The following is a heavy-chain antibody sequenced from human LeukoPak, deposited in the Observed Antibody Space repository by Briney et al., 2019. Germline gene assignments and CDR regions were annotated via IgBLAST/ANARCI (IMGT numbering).Heavy chain of an antibody. CDR2: INHGGRT. J-gene: IGHJ5*02. D-gene: IGHD2-2*02. Sequence: SETLSLTCVVSGGSFSSYYWSWIRQPPGKGLEWIGEINHGGRTNYSPSLKSRVTISVDTSKNKFSLNLSSVTAADTAVYYCARGLELGYCSGASCYIWFDPWGQGTLVTVSS. CDR3: ARGLELGYCSGASCYIWFDP. CDR1: GGSFSSYY. V-gene: IGHV4-34*01.